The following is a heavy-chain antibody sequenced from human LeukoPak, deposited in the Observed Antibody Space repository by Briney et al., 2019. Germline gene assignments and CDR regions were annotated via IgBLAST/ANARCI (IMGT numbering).Heavy chain of an antibody. CDR3: ARALRINGICEWFDP. Sequence: SQTLSLTCTVSGASISSGIYFWSWIRQPAGKGLEWIGRVQTSGGTNYNPSLESRVTISIDTSKNQFSLTLRSVTAADTAVYYCARALRINGICEWFDPWGQGTLVTVSS. CDR2: VQTSGGT. CDR1: GASISSGIYF. J-gene: IGHJ5*02. D-gene: IGHD2-8*01. V-gene: IGHV4-61*02.